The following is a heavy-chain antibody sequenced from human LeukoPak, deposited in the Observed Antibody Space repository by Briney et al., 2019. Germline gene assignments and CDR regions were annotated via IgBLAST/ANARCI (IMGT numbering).Heavy chain of an antibody. V-gene: IGHV4-4*07. CDR1: GGSISSSY. J-gene: IGHJ5*02. D-gene: IGHD3-10*01. CDR2: LYTSGSS. Sequence: SETLSLTCSVSGGSISSSYWSWIRQPAGKGLEWIGLLYTSGSSNYNPSLKSRVTMSVGTSKNQFSLKLSSVTAADTAVYYCARVVSMVQGDKWFDPWGQGTLVTVSS. CDR3: ARVVSMVQGDKWFDP.